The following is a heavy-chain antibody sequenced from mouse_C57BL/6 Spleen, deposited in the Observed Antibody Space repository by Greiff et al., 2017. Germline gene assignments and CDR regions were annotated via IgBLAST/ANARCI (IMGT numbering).Heavy chain of an antibody. CDR2: IYPGSGNT. D-gene: IGHD1-1*01. V-gene: IGHV1-66*01. CDR1: GYSFTSYY. Sequence: VQLQQSGPELVKPGASVKISCKASGYSFTSYYIHWVKQRPGQGLEWIGWIYPGSGNTKYNEKFKGKATLTADTSSSTAYMQLSSLTSEDSAVYYCALITTVVGGFAYWGQGTLVTVSA. CDR3: ALITTVVGGFAY. J-gene: IGHJ3*01.